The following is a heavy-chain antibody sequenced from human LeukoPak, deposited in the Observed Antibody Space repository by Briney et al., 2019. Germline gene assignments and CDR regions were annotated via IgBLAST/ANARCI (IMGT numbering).Heavy chain of an antibody. CDR3: ARVPRGGTIFGVPYVRWFDP. CDR1: GGSLSGYY. CDR2: INHSGST. D-gene: IGHD3-3*01. J-gene: IGHJ5*02. Sequence: SETLSLTCAVYGGSLSGYYWSWIRQPPGKGLEWIGEINHSGSTNYNPSLKSRVTISVDTSKNQFSLKLSSVTAADTAVYYCARVPRGGTIFGVPYVRWFDPWGQGTLVTVSS. V-gene: IGHV4-34*01.